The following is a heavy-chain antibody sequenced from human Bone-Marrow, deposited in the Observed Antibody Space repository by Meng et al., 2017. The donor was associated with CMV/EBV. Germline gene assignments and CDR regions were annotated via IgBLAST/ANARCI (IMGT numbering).Heavy chain of an antibody. Sequence: GESLKISCAASGFTFSSYEMNWVRQAPGKGLEWVSYISSSGSTIYYADSVKGRFTISRDNSKNTLYLQMNSLRAEDTAVYYCASESATYPGGRIYYHGMDVWGQGTTVTVSS. CDR2: ISSSGSTI. CDR1: GFTFSSYE. V-gene: IGHV3-48*03. J-gene: IGHJ6*02. D-gene: IGHD1-26*01. CDR3: ASESATYPGGRIYYHGMDV.